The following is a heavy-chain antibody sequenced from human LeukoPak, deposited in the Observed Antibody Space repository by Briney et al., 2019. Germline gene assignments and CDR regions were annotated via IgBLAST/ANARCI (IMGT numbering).Heavy chain of an antibody. CDR3: AIGGYNNEWYRGYFQH. CDR1: GFIFSSHA. Sequence: GGSLRLSCAASGFIFSSHAMSWVRQAPGKGLEWVSAISASGDATYYPDSVRGRFTISRDNSRNTLSLQMNSLRGEDTAVYYCAIGGYNNEWYRGYFQHWGQGTLVTVSS. D-gene: IGHD2-15*01. V-gene: IGHV3-23*01. J-gene: IGHJ1*01. CDR2: ISASGDAT.